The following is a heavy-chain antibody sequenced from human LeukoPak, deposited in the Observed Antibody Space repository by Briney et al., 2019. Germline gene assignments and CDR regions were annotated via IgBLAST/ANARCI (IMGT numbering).Heavy chain of an antibody. CDR3: APIAAAGNNWFDP. Sequence: GASVKVSCKASGGTFSSYAISWVRQAPGQGLEWMGGIIPIFGTANYAQKFQGGVTITADESTSTAYMELSSLRSEDTAVYYCAPIAAAGNNWFDPWGQGTLVTVSS. CDR1: GGTFSSYA. V-gene: IGHV1-69*01. J-gene: IGHJ5*02. D-gene: IGHD6-13*01. CDR2: IIPIFGTA.